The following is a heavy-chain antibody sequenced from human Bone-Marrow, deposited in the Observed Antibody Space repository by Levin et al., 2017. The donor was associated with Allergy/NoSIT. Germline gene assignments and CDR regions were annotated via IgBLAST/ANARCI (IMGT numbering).Heavy chain of an antibody. J-gene: IGHJ4*02. CDR1: GFTFSSYA. V-gene: IGHV3-23*01. Sequence: GGSLRLSCAASGFTFSSYAMSWVRQAPGKGLEWVSAISGSGGSTYYADSVKGRFTISRDNSKNTLYLQMNSLRAEDTAVYYCAKVIGGNPEGGGASYWGQGTLVTVSS. CDR3: AKVIGGNPEGGGASY. CDR2: ISGSGGST. D-gene: IGHD4-23*01.